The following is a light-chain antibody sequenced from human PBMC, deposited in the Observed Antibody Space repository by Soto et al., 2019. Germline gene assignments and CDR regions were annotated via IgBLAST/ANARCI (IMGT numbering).Light chain of an antibody. CDR1: SSDVGGYNS. CDR3: SSYSTGGSYV. J-gene: IGLJ1*01. CDR2: DVS. V-gene: IGLV2-14*03. Sequence: SVLTQPASVSGSPGQSIAISCTGTSSDVGGYNSASWYQQHPGKAPKLLIYDVSNRPSGVSNRFSGSKSGNTASLTISGLQAEDEADYYCSSYSTGGSYVFGTGTKVTVL.